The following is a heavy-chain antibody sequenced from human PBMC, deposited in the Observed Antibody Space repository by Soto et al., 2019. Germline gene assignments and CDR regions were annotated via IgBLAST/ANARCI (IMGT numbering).Heavy chain of an antibody. CDR2: IKSKTDGGTT. J-gene: IGHJ6*03. D-gene: IGHD3-10*01. CDR1: GFTFSNAW. CDR3: TTCVPFYYGSGSYFPYYYMDV. V-gene: IGHV3-15*01. Sequence: GGSLSLSCAASGFTFSNAWMSWVRQAPGKGLEWVGRIKSKTDGGTTDYAAPVKGRFTISRDDSKNTLYLQMNSLKTEDTAVYYCTTCVPFYYGSGSYFPYYYMDVWGKGTTVTVSS.